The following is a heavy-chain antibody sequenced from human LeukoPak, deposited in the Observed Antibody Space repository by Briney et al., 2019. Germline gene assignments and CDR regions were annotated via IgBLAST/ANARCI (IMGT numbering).Heavy chain of an antibody. Sequence: GGSLRLSCAASGFTFSSYSMNWVRQAPGKGLEWVSSISSSSSYIYYADSVKGRFTISRDNAKNSLYLQMNSLRAEDTAVHYCARAVSALTTYRRIFYGMDVWGQGTTVTVSS. D-gene: IGHD2-15*01. CDR3: ARAVSALTTYRRIFYGMDV. CDR1: GFTFSSYS. CDR2: ISSSSSYI. V-gene: IGHV3-21*01. J-gene: IGHJ6*02.